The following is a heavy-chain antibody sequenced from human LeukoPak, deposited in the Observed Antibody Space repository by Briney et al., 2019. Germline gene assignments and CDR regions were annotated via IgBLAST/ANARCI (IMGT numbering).Heavy chain of an antibody. D-gene: IGHD5-24*01. CDR3: ATSLQYHSMTFDS. CDR2: INPSGGST. Sequence: ASVKVSCKASGYTFTSYYMHWVRQAPGQGLEWMGIINPSGGSTSYAQKFQGRVTITADESTSIVYMELSSLRSEDTAVYYCATSLQYHSMTFDSWGQGTLVTVSS. V-gene: IGHV1-46*01. CDR1: GYTFTSYY. J-gene: IGHJ4*02.